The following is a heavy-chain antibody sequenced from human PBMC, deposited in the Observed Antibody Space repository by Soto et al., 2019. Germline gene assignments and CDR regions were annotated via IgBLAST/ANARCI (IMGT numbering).Heavy chain of an antibody. V-gene: IGHV3-7*01. J-gene: IGHJ4*02. D-gene: IGHD2-2*03. Sequence: PGGSLRLSCAASGFTFSSYCMTWVRQAPGKGLEWVTNIKEDGSEKHYADSVKGRFTISRDNAKNSLYLQMNNLRAEDTAVYFCAREPGYCSSTSCQFQDYWGQGTLVTVSS. CDR1: GFTFSSYC. CDR2: IKEDGSEK. CDR3: AREPGYCSSTSCQFQDY.